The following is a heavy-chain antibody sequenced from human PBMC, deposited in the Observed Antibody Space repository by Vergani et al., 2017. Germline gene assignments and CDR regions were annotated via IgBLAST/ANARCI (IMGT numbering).Heavy chain of an antibody. Sequence: EVQLVESGGGLVQPGGSLRLSCAASGFTFSSYEMNWVRQAPGKGLEWVSYISSSGSTIYYADSVKGRFTISRDNAKNSLYLQMNSLRAEDTAVYYCARARNITIFGVVTFYMDVWGKGP. V-gene: IGHV3-48*03. J-gene: IGHJ6*03. CDR3: ARARNITIFGVVTFYMDV. CDR2: ISSSGSTI. D-gene: IGHD3-3*01. CDR1: GFTFSSYE.